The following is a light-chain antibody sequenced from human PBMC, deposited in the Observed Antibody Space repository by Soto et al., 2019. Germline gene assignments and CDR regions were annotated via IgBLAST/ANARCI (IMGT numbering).Light chain of an antibody. J-gene: IGKJ4*01. CDR3: QPVYRPPLT. V-gene: IGKV1-9*01. CDR1: QDITKY. Sequence: DIPLTQSPSFLSASIGDRVSLSCRASQDITKYLAWFHQKPGRAPKLLIYSASTLHVGVPARFSGGGSGTEFTLTINSLQAEDLATYYCQPVYRPPLTFGGGTKVEIK. CDR2: SAS.